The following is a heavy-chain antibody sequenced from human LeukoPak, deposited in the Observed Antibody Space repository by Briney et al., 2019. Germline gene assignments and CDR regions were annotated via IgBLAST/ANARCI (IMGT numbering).Heavy chain of an antibody. CDR2: ISSSGSTI. Sequence: PGGSLRLSCAAPGFTFSSYEMNWVRQAPGKGLEWVSYISSSGSTIYYADSVKGRFTISRDNAKNSLYLQMNSLRAEDTAVYYCARGDTAMVFDYWGQGTLVTVSS. CDR1: GFTFSSYE. CDR3: ARGDTAMVFDY. J-gene: IGHJ4*02. D-gene: IGHD5-18*01. V-gene: IGHV3-48*03.